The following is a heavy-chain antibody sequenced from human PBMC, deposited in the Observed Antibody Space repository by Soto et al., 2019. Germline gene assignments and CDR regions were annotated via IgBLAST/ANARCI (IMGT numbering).Heavy chain of an antibody. Sequence: PSETLSLTCSVSGGSISSVGHYWTWIRQQPGKGLEWTGYIYYSGSTDYNPSLKSRVTISVDRSKNQFSLNLSSVTAADTAIYYCARESGGYDSSTRYGLDVWGQGTTVTVSS. J-gene: IGHJ6*02. CDR3: ARESGGYDSSTRYGLDV. D-gene: IGHD6-25*01. CDR1: GGSISSVGHY. CDR2: IYYSGST. V-gene: IGHV4-31*03.